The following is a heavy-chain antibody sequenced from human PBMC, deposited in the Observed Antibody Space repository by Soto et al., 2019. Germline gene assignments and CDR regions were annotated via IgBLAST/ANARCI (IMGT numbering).Heavy chain of an antibody. CDR3: ARNHQYYDKSSRLDY. CDR2: INTAGSTK. D-gene: IGHD3-22*01. CDR1: GFTFSNFE. J-gene: IGHJ4*02. Sequence: GSLRLSCAASGFTFSNFEMHWVRQAPGKGLEWVSYINTAGSTKYYAESVKGRFTISRDNSKNTLYLQMNSLRAEDTAVFYCARNHQYYDKSSRLDYWGQGTLVTVSS. V-gene: IGHV3-48*03.